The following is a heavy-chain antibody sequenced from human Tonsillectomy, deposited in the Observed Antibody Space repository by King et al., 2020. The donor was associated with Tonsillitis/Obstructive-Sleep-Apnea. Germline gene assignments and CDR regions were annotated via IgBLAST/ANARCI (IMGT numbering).Heavy chain of an antibody. Sequence: QLVQSGAEVKKPGESLRISCKGSGYSFTSYWISWVRQMPGKGLERMGRIDPSDSYTNYSPSFQGHVTISADKSISTAYLQWSSLKASDTAMYYCARLGSIVGATSSYYYYMDVWGKGTTVTVSS. CDR3: ARLGSIVGATSSYYYYMDV. CDR2: IDPSDSYT. V-gene: IGHV5-10-1*01. CDR1: GYSFTSYW. D-gene: IGHD1-26*01. J-gene: IGHJ6*03.